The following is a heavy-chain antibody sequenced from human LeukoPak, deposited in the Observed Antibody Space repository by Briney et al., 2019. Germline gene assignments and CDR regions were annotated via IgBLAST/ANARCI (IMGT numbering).Heavy chain of an antibody. CDR2: FDLEDGET. CDR1: GYTLTEFS. CDR3: ATGYDSSGPIDY. V-gene: IGHV1-24*01. D-gene: IGHD3-22*01. Sequence: ASVKASCKVSGYTLTEFSMHWGPRSPGKGDWCRGGFDLEDGETTSAQTFKGRVTMTEDTSTATAYMELSSLRSEDTAVYYCATGYDSSGPIDYWGQGTLVTVSS. J-gene: IGHJ4*02.